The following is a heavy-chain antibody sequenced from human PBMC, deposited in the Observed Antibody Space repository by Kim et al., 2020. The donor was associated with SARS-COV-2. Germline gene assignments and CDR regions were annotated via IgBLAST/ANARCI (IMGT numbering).Heavy chain of an antibody. CDR2: IYYSGST. D-gene: IGHD4-17*01. CDR1: GGSIDTNSYY. Sequence: SETLSLTCTVSGGSIDTNSYYWGWVRQPPGKGLEWIGIIYYSGSTYYKPSLKTRVTISVDTSKNQLSLELASVTAADTAVYYCAGGVLNDYGDYSDYYGLDVWGQGTTVAVSS. J-gene: IGHJ6*02. V-gene: IGHV4-39*01. CDR3: AGGVLNDYGDYSDYYGLDV.